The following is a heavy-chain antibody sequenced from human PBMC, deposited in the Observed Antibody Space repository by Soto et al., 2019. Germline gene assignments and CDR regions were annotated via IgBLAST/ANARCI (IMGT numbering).Heavy chain of an antibody. V-gene: IGHV4-59*01. CDR3: ARLMATVSLDW. CDR2: IYYGGAT. CDR1: GASISDSH. Sequence: SETLSLSCIVSGASISDSHWSWIRQPPGKELEWIGYIYYGGATHYNPSLKSRGTMSLDTSKNQFSLNLSSVTAADTAVYYCARLMATVSLDWWGQGTLVTVSS. J-gene: IGHJ4*02. D-gene: IGHD4-17*01.